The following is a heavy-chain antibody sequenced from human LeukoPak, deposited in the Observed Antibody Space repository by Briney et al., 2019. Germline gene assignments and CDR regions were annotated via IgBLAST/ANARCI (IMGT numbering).Heavy chain of an antibody. CDR2: IYTSGST. CDR1: GGSISSYY. CDR3: ARAKDYDFWSGYPNWFDP. D-gene: IGHD3-3*01. J-gene: IGHJ5*02. V-gene: IGHV4-4*07. Sequence: SETLSLTCTVSGGSISSYYWSWIRQPAGKGLEWIGRIYTSGSTNYNPSLKSRVTMSVDTSKNQSSLKLSSVTAADTAVYYCARAKDYDFWSGYPNWFDPWGQGTLVTVSS.